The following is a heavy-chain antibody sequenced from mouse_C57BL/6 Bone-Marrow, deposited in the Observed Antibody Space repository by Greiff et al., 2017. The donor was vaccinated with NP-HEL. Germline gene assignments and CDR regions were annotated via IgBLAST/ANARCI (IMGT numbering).Heavy chain of an antibody. CDR2: IDPSDSYT. J-gene: IGHJ3*01. CDR3: ASSGTAPWFAY. CDR1: GYTFTSYW. Sequence: QVQLQQPGAELVMPGASVKLSCKASGYTFTSYWMHWVKQRPGQGLEWIGEIDPSDSYTNYNQKFKGKATLTVDKSSSTAYMQLRSLTSEDSAVYYCASSGTAPWFAYWGQGTLVTVSA. V-gene: IGHV1-69*01. D-gene: IGHD3-1*01.